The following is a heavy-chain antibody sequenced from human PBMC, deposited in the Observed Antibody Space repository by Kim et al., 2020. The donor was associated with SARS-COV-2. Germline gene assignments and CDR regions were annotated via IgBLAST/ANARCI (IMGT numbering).Heavy chain of an antibody. V-gene: IGHV3-23*03. J-gene: IGHJ4*02. Sequence: ADRLKGRFTISRDNSQNTLYLQMNSLRAEDTAVYYCAKGPYGSGTYYSDYWGQGTLVTVSS. CDR3: AKGPYGSGTYYSDY. D-gene: IGHD3-10*01.